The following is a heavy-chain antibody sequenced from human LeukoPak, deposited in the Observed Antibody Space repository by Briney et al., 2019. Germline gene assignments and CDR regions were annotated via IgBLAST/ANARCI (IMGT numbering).Heavy chain of an antibody. CDR1: GGSISSGGYY. CDR3: ARHSGSYDPDY. D-gene: IGHD1-26*01. J-gene: IGHJ4*02. CDR2: IYYSGST. Sequence: SETLFLTCTVSGGSISSGGYYWSWIRQHPGKGLEWIGYIYYSGSTYYNPSLKSRVTISVDTSKNQFSLKLSSVTAADTAVYYCARHSGSYDPDYWGQGTLVTVSS. V-gene: IGHV4-31*03.